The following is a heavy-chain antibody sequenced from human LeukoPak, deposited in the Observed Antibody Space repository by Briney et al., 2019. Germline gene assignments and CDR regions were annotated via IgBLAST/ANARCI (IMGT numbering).Heavy chain of an antibody. CDR1: GGSFSGYY. V-gene: IGHV4-34*01. D-gene: IGHD2-2*01. CDR2: INHSGST. J-gene: IGHJ6*01. Sequence: PSETLSLTCAVYGGSFSGYYWSWIRQPPGKGLEWIGEINHSGSTNYNPSLKNRVSISVDTSKTQFSLKLSSVTAADTAVYYCARVPTKFYYYVYGMDVWGQGTTVTVSS. CDR3: ARVPTKFYYYVYGMDV.